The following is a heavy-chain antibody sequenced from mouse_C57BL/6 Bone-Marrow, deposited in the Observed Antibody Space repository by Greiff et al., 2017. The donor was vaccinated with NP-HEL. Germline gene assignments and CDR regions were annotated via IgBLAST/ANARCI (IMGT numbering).Heavy chain of an antibody. CDR3: ARDYYGTGFAY. J-gene: IGHJ3*01. CDR2: IYPRSGNP. Sequence: VQLQQSGAELARPGASVKLSCKASGYTFTSYGISWVKQRTGQGLEWIGEIYPRSGNPYYNEKFKGKATLTADKSSSTAYMELRSLTSEDSAVYFCARDYYGTGFAYWGQGTLVTVSA. CDR1: GYTFTSYG. D-gene: IGHD1-1*01. V-gene: IGHV1-81*01.